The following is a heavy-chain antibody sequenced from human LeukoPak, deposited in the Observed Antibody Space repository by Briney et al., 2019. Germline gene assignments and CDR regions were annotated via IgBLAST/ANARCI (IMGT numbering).Heavy chain of an antibody. CDR2: ISAYNGNT. J-gene: IGHJ6*02. CDR3: ARAGDDFWSGYPLDV. D-gene: IGHD3-3*01. CDR1: GYTFTSYG. V-gene: IGHV1-18*01. Sequence: ASVKVSCTASGYTFTSYGISWVRQAPGQGLEWMGWISAYNGNTNYAQKLQGRVTMTTDTSTSTAYMELRSLRSDDTAVCYCARAGDDFWSGYPLDVWGQGTTVTVSS.